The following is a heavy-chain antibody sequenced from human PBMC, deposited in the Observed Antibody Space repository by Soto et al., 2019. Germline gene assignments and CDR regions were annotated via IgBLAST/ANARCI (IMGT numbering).Heavy chain of an antibody. CDR1: GFTLSGSW. D-gene: IGHD3-16*01. Sequence: EVQLVESGGGLVQPGGSLRLSCAASGFTLSGSWMNWVRQVPGKGLEWVATINEGGSEKNYVDSVKGRFTISKDNAKNSLDLQMNSLRVEDTGAYYCVRNYDRGQGTLVTVSS. J-gene: IGHJ4*02. V-gene: IGHV3-7*03. CDR2: INEGGSEK. CDR3: VRNYD.